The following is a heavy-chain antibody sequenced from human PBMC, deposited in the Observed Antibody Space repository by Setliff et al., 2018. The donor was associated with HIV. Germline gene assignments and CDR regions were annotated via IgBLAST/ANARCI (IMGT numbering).Heavy chain of an antibody. V-gene: IGHV4-39*07. CDR1: GGSITTTDYY. CDR3: ARDSEYYYDSSGQDDAFDI. Sequence: SETLSLTCSVSGGSITTTDYYWTWIRQSPGKGLEWIGSLYSGGGIYRNPSLKSRVTISVDTSKNQFSLKLSSVTAADTAVYYCARDSEYYYDSSGQDDAFDIWGQGTLVTVSS. CDR2: LYSGGGI. D-gene: IGHD3-22*01. J-gene: IGHJ3*02.